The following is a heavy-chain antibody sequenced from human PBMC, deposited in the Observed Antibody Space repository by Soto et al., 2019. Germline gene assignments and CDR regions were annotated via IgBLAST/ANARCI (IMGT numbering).Heavy chain of an antibody. D-gene: IGHD2-2*01. V-gene: IGHV4-4*02. CDR1: GLSISSSNW. CDR2: IYHSGST. Sequence: SETLSLTCAVSGLSISSSNWWSWVRQPPGKGLEWIGEIYHSGSTNYNPSLKSRVTISVDKSKNQFSLKLSSVTAADTAVYYCARDTITNWFDPWGQGTLVTVSA. J-gene: IGHJ5*02. CDR3: ARDTITNWFDP.